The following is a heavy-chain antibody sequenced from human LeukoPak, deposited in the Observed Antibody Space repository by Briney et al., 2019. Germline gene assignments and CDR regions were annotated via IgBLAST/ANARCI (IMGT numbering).Heavy chain of an antibody. CDR3: ARVKQWLVVLDY. J-gene: IGHJ4*02. D-gene: IGHD6-19*01. CDR2: ISSSGSTI. CDR1: GFTFRGYA. V-gene: IGHV3-48*02. Sequence: PGGSLRLSCAASGFTFRGYAMNWGRQAPGKGLEWVSYISSSGSTIYYADSVKGRFTISRDNAKSSLYLQMNSLRDEDTAVYYCARVKQWLVVLDYWGQGTLVTVSS.